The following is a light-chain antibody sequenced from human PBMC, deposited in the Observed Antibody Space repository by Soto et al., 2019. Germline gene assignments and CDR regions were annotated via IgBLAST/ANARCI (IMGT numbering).Light chain of an antibody. J-gene: IGLJ3*02. V-gene: IGLV7-46*01. CDR2: DTS. CDR1: TGAVTSGHY. Sequence: QTVVTQEPSLTVSPGGTVTLTCGSSTGAVTSGHYPYWFQQKPGQAPRTLIYDTSNKPSWTPARFSGSLLGGKAALTLSGAQPEDEAEFYCVLSYSGPRVFGGGTKVTVL. CDR3: VLSYSGPRV.